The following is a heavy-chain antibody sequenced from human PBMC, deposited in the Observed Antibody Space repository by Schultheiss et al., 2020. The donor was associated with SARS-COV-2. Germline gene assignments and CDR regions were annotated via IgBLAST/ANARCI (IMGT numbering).Heavy chain of an antibody. V-gene: IGHV1-2*02. CDR3: ARVWWELPRAGAFDI. D-gene: IGHD1-26*01. Sequence: ASVKVSCKASGYTFTSYAMHWVRQAPGQRLEWMGWINPNSGGTNYAQKFQGRVTMTRDTSISTAYMELSSLRSEDTAMYYCARVWWELPRAGAFDIWGQGTMVTVSS. J-gene: IGHJ3*02. CDR2: INPNSGGT. CDR1: GYTFTSYA.